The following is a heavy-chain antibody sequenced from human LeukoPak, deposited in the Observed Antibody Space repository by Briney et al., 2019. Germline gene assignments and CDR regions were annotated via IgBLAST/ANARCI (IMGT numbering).Heavy chain of an antibody. CDR2: ISSSSSTI. CDR3: ARQQRKYYYMDV. Sequence: GGSLRLSCAASGFTFSCYSMNWVRQAPGKGLEWVSYISSSSSTIYYADSVKGRFTISRDNAKNSLYLQMNSLRAEDTAVYYCARQQRKYYYMDVWGKGTTVTVSS. V-gene: IGHV3-48*04. D-gene: IGHD1/OR15-1a*01. J-gene: IGHJ6*03. CDR1: GFTFSCYS.